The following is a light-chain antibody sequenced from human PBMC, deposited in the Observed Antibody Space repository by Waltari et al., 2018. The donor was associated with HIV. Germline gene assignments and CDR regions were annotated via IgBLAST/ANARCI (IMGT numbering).Light chain of an antibody. J-gene: IGLJ3*02. CDR3: QSYDDNDLWV. CDR1: SGNIASYY. Sequence: NFILTQPHSVSESPGKTIKISCTRSSGNIASYYVQWYQQRPGSVPTTVIYEDDQRPSGVPHRFSGSIDISSNSASLTISGLTPEDEADYYCQSYDDNDLWVFGGGTKLTVL. V-gene: IGLV6-57*04. CDR2: EDD.